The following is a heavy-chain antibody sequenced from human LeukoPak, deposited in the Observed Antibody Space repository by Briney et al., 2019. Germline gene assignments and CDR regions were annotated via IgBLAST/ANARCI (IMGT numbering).Heavy chain of an antibody. CDR2: LNWNSDSI. J-gene: IGHJ4*02. CDR3: AKASNLGVPPLNVEY. CDR1: GFTFDDYA. V-gene: IGHV3-9*01. Sequence: GRSLRLSCAASGFTFDDYAMHWVRQAPGKGLEWVSGLNWNSDSIGYADSVKGRFTVSRDNVKKSLYLQMNSVRAEDTALYYCAKASNLGVPPLNVEYWGRGTLVTISS. D-gene: IGHD1-26*01.